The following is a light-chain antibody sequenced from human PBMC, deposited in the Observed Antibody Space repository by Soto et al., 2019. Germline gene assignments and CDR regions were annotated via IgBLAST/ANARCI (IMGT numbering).Light chain of an antibody. CDR3: QQYSSRCT. Sequence: DIQMNQSPYTLSASVGDRVTITCRASQSINKWLAWYQQNPGKAPEVLIYDASTLESRLTSMFTGSGSGTEITLTISSLRPGDFATDYCQQYSSRCTFGQGAKL. J-gene: IGKJ1*01. CDR2: DAS. V-gene: IGKV1-5*01. CDR1: QSINKW.